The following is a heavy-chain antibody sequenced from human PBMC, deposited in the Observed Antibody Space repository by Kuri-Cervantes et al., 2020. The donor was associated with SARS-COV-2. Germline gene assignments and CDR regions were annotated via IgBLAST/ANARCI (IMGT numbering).Heavy chain of an antibody. CDR1: GYTFTGYY. V-gene: IGHV1-2*02. J-gene: IGHJ4*02. Sequence: ASVKVSCKASGYTFTGYYIHWVRQAPGQGLEWMGWINPNSGSTNYAQKFQGRVTVTSDTSISTAYMELSGLRSDDTAVYYCTRDGGIAARSDYWGQGTLVTVSS. D-gene: IGHD6-6*01. CDR2: INPNSGST. CDR3: TRDGGIAARSDY.